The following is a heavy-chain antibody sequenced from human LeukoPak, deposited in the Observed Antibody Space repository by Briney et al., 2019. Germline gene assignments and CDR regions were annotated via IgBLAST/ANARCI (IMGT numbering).Heavy chain of an antibody. Sequence: GESLRLSCAASGFSFTTYWMSWVRQAPGEGLEWVSGINWNGGSTGYADSVKGRFTISRDNAKNSLYLQMNSLRAEDTALYYCARELKYYDFWSGWVYWGQGTLVTISS. J-gene: IGHJ4*02. CDR1: GFSFTTYW. CDR3: ARELKYYDFWSGWVY. CDR2: INWNGGST. V-gene: IGHV3-20*04. D-gene: IGHD3-3*01.